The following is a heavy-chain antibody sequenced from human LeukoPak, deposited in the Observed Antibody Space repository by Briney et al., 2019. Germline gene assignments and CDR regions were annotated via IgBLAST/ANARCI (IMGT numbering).Heavy chain of an antibody. V-gene: IGHV3-21*01. D-gene: IGHD1-26*01. CDR3: ARDRGRVGATFDY. CDR1: GFTVSSNY. CDR2: ISSSSSYI. Sequence: GGSLRLSCAASGFTVSSNYMSWVRQAPGKGLEWVSSISSSSSYIYYADSVKGRFTISRDNAKNSLYLQMNSLRAEDTAVYYCARDRGRVGATFDYWGQGTLVTVSS. J-gene: IGHJ4*02.